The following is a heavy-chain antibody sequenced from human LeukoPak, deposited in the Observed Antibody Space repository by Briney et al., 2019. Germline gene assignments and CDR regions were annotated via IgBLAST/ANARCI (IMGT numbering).Heavy chain of an antibody. D-gene: IGHD2-2*01. CDR3: ARGSSRAFDY. Sequence: GGSLRLSCAASGFTVSSNYMSWVRQAPGKGLEWVSVIYSGGTTNYADSVKGRFTVSRDNSKNTLYLQMNSLRAEDTAVYFCARGSSRAFDYWGQGTLVTVSS. CDR2: IYSGGTT. V-gene: IGHV3-53*01. J-gene: IGHJ4*02. CDR1: GFTVSSNY.